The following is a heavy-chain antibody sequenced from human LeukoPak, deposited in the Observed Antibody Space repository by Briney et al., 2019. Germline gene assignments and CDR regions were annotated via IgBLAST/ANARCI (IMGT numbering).Heavy chain of an antibody. CDR2: IIPIFGTA. CDR3: ARVRIAAAGTDFQH. D-gene: IGHD6-13*01. Sequence: ASVKVSCKASGGTFSSYAISWVRQAPGQGLEWMGGIIPIFGTANYAQKFQGRVTMTRNTSISTAYMELSSLRSEDTTVYYCARVRIAAAGTDFQHWGQGTLVTVSS. J-gene: IGHJ1*01. CDR1: GGTFSSYA. V-gene: IGHV1-69*05.